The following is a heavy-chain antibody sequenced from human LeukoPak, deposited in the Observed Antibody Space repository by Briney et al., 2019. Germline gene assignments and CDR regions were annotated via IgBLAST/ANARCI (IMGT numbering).Heavy chain of an antibody. Sequence: SETLSLTCTVSGGSISSSSYYWGWIRQPPGKGLEWIGSMYYSGSTYYNPSLKSRVTISVDTSKNQFSLKLSSVTAADTAVYYCARERIAVDGTTSDAFDIWGRGTMVTVSS. V-gene: IGHV4-39*07. CDR1: GGSISSSSYY. J-gene: IGHJ3*02. D-gene: IGHD6-13*01. CDR3: ARERIAVDGTTSDAFDI. CDR2: MYYSGST.